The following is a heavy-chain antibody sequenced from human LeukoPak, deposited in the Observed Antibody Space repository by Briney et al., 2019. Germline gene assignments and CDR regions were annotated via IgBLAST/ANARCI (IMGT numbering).Heavy chain of an antibody. V-gene: IGHV3-11*01. J-gene: IGHJ4*02. D-gene: IGHD6-19*01. Sequence: PGGSLRLSCAASGFTFSVYYMSWIRQAPGKGLEWVSYISSSGSTIYYADSVKGRFTISRDNAKNSLYLQINSLRAEDTAVYYCARVRDSSGWYEGVEDYWGQGTLVTVSS. CDR3: ARVRDSSGWYEGVEDY. CDR1: GFTFSVYY. CDR2: ISSSGSTI.